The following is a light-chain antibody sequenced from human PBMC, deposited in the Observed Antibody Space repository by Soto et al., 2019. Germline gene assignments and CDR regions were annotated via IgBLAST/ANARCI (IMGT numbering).Light chain of an antibody. CDR2: LGS. Sequence: EIVMTQSPLFLSVTPGEPASISCRSSQSLLHGNGYHALDWYLQKPGQSPQLLIYLGSNRASGVPGRFSGSGSGTDFTLEISRVEAEDVGLYYCMEGQGYTFGQGTQLQIK. V-gene: IGKV2-28*01. CDR1: QSLLHGNGYHA. J-gene: IGKJ2*01. CDR3: MEGQGYT.